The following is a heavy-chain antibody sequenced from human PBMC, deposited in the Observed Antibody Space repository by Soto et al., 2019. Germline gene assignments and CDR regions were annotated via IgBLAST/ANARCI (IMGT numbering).Heavy chain of an antibody. CDR1: GGSISSGDYY. CDR2: IYYSGST. CDR3: ARDQTVTTYHWFDP. J-gene: IGHJ5*02. V-gene: IGHV4-30-4*01. D-gene: IGHD4-4*01. Sequence: QVQLQESGPGLVKPSQTLSLTCTVSGGSISSGDYYWSWIRQPPGKGLEWIGYIYYSGSTYYNPSLKSRVTIPVDTSKHQFSLKLSSVTAADTAVYYCARDQTVTTYHWFDPWGQGTLVTVSS.